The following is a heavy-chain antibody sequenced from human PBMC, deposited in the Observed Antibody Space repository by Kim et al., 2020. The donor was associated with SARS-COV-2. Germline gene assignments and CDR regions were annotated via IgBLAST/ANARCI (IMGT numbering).Heavy chain of an antibody. J-gene: IGHJ4*02. CDR1: GYSFTNQW. Sequence: GESLKISCKGSGYSFTNQWIGWVRQMPGKGLEWMGIIYPGDSDTRYSPSFQGQVTISADKSISTAYLQCSSLKASDTAMYYCARLAAYCSGDCYSTFDYWGQGTLVTVSS. V-gene: IGHV5-51*01. CDR2: IYPGDSDT. CDR3: ARLAAYCSGDCYSTFDY. D-gene: IGHD2-21*02.